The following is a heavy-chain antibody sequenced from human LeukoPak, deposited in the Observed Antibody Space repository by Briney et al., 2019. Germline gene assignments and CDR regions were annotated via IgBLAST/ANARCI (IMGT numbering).Heavy chain of an antibody. CDR2: IKQDGSEK. CDR3: AKGTNDYGDYTGLY. Sequence: GGSLRLSCAASGFTFSSYWMSWIRQAPGKGLEWVANIKQDGSEKYYVDSVKGRFTISRDNAKNSLYLQMNSLRAEDTAVYYCAKGTNDYGDYTGLYWGQGTLVTVSS. J-gene: IGHJ4*02. V-gene: IGHV3-7*03. D-gene: IGHD4-17*01. CDR1: GFTFSSYW.